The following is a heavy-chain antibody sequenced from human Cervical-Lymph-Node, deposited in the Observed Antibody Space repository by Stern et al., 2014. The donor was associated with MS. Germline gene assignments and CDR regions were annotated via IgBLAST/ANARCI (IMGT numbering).Heavy chain of an antibody. D-gene: IGHD6-13*01. V-gene: IGHV3-49*04. CDR1: GFSFGDYT. CDR3: TRGDAAAGQSLHY. Sequence: EVQLVESGGGLVKPGRSLRLSCSASGFSFGDYTMAWVRQAPGKGLEWVGFIRNKPYGGTPEYAASVKGRFIISRDDSEWIAYLQMNSLKTEDTAVYYCTRGDAAAGQSLHYWGQGTLVTVSS. J-gene: IGHJ4*02. CDR2: IRNKPYGGTP.